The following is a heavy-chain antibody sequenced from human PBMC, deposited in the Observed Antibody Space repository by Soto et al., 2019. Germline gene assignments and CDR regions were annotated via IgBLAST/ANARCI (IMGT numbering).Heavy chain of an antibody. J-gene: IGHJ4*02. V-gene: IGHV3-30-3*01. CDR3: ARHDY. CDR2: ISYDGSNK. Sequence: LRLSCAASGFTFSSYAMHWVRQAPGKGLEWVAVISYDGSNKYYADSVKGRFTISRDNSKNTLYLQMNGLRAEDTAVYYCARHDYWGQGTLVTVSS. CDR1: GFTFSSYA.